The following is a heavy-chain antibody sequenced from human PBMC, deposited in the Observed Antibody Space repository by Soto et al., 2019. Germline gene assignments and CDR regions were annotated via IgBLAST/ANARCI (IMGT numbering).Heavy chain of an antibody. J-gene: IGHJ4*02. Sequence: GRTLRLSGAASVFSFSSYEMSWVRQAPGKGLEWVAAISGSGGSTYYADSVKGRFTISRDNSKNTLYLQMNSLRAEDTAVYYCAKTGPWIQLWAIDFWGQGTLVTVPQ. CDR1: VFSFSSYE. CDR3: AKTGPWIQLWAIDF. V-gene: IGHV3-23*01. CDR2: ISGSGGST. D-gene: IGHD5-18*01.